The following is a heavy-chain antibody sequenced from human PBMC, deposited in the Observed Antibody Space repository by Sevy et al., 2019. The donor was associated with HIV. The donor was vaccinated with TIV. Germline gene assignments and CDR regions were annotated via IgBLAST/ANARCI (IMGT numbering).Heavy chain of an antibody. D-gene: IGHD6-19*01. V-gene: IGHV3-30*04. Sequence: GGSLRLSCAASGFTFRNYAIHWVRQAPGKGLEWVAVISHDGRHKYSADSVKGRFTISRDNSKNTLYLQMNSLRAEDTAMYYCARDPTIYASGWYYFDYWGQGTLVTVSS. CDR1: GFTFRNYA. CDR2: ISHDGRHK. J-gene: IGHJ4*02. CDR3: ARDPTIYASGWYYFDY.